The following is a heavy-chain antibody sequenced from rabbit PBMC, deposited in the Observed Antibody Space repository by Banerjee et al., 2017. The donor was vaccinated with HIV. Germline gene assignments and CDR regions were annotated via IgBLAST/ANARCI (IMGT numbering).Heavy chain of an antibody. CDR3: ARGYSGNTVDTYYFNL. CDR2: IYAGSSGST. J-gene: IGHJ4*01. D-gene: IGHD7-1*01. V-gene: IGHV1S40*01. CDR1: GFSFSSSYY. Sequence: QSLEESGGDLVKPGASLTLTCTASGFSFSSSYYMCWVRQAPGKGLEWIACIYAGSSGSTYYASWAKGRLTISKTSSTTVTLQMTSLTAADTATYFCARGYSGNTVDTYYFNLWGPGTLVTVS.